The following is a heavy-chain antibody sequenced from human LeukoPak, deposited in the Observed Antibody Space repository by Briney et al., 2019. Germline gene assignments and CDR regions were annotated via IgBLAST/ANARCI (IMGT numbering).Heavy chain of an antibody. CDR2: ISSSGSTI. J-gene: IGHJ5*02. D-gene: IGHD3/OR15-3a*01. CDR3: ARDWTAFDP. Sequence: PGGSPRLSCVSSGFTFSSYEMNWVRPAPGEGVEWVSYISSSGSTIYYADSAKGRFTISRDNAKNSLYLQMNSLRAEDTAVYYCARDWTAFDPWGQGTLVTVSS. V-gene: IGHV3-48*03. CDR1: GFTFSSYE.